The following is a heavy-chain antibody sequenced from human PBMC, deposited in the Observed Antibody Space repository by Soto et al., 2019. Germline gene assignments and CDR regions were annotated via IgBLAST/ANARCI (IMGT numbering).Heavy chain of an antibody. CDR2: IYWDNDK. J-gene: IGHJ4*02. D-gene: IGHD6-19*01. Sequence: QITLKESGPPLVKPTQTLTLTCTFSGFSLSTSGVGVGWIRQPPGKALEWLALIYWDNDKRYSPSLKTRLTITKDTSKNQVVLTMTNMDPVDTATYYCAQVAGTVGFFDYWGQGTLVTVSS. CDR1: GFSLSTSGVG. V-gene: IGHV2-5*02. CDR3: AQVAGTVGFFDY.